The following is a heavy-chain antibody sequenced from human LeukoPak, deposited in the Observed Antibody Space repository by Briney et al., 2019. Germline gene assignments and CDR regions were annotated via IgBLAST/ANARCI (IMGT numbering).Heavy chain of an antibody. V-gene: IGHV1-8*01. J-gene: IGHJ6*03. CDR1: GHTFTSYD. D-gene: IGHD3-10*01. Sequence: ASVKVSCRISGHTFTSYDINWVRQATGQGLEWMGWVNPNSGNTGYSQKFHGRVTMTGNTPINTAYMELSNLKSEDTAVYYCASSDYYGSGSTYYYYYYMDVWGKGTTVTVSS. CDR3: ASSDYYGSGSTYYYYYYMDV. CDR2: VNPNSGNT.